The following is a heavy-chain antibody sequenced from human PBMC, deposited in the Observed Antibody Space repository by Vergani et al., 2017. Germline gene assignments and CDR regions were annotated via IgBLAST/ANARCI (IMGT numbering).Heavy chain of an antibody. V-gene: IGHV1-18*04. CDR2: INAYNGNT. CDR1: GYTFTGYY. J-gene: IGHJ6*03. Sequence: QVQLVQSGAEVKKPGASVKVSCKASGYTFTGYYMHWVRQAPGQGLEWMGWINAYNGNTNYAQKLQGRVTMTTDTSTSTAYMELRSLRSDDTAVYYCARGGGSVVNPPEYYYYYYMDVWGKGTTVTISS. CDR3: ARGGGSVVNPPEYYYYYYMDV. D-gene: IGHD2-2*01.